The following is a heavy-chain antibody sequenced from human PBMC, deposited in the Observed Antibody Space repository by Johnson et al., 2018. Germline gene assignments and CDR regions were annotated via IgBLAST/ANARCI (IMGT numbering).Heavy chain of an antibody. Sequence: QVQLVQSGAEVKKPGSSVKVSCKASGGTFSSYAISWVRQAPGQGLEWMGGIIPIFGTANYAQKFQGRVTITADESTSTAYLGLSSLRSEDTAVYYCARGDLGYCSSTSCFRYYVRDVWGQGTTVTVSS. CDR3: ARGDLGYCSSTSCFRYYVRDV. CDR1: GGTFSSYA. CDR2: IIPIFGTA. V-gene: IGHV1-69*12. J-gene: IGHJ6*02. D-gene: IGHD2-2*01.